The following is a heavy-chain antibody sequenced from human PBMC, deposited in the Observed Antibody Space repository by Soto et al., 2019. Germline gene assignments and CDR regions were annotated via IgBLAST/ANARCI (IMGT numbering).Heavy chain of an antibody. CDR2: IDPSDSQT. CDR3: ARQIYDSDTGPNFQYYFDS. V-gene: IGHV5-10-1*01. J-gene: IGHJ4*02. D-gene: IGHD3-22*01. CDR1: GYSFAGYW. Sequence: PGESLKISCKGSGYSFAGYWITWVRQKPGKGLEWMGRIDPSDSQTYYSPSFRGHVTISVTKSITTVFLQWSSLRASDTAMYYCARQIYDSDTGPNFQYYFDSWGQGTVVTVSS.